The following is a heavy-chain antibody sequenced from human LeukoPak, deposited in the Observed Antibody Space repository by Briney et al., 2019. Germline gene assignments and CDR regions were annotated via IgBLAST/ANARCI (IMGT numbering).Heavy chain of an antibody. CDR1: GGSISSSSYY. V-gene: IGHV4-39*07. D-gene: IGHD3-10*01. Sequence: PSETLSLTCTVSGGSISSSSYYWGWIRQPPGKGLEWIGEINHSGSTNYNPSLKSRVTISVDTSKNQFSLKLSSVTAADTAVYYCARLRGNFNWFDPWGQGTLVTVSS. J-gene: IGHJ5*02. CDR3: ARLRGNFNWFDP. CDR2: INHSGST.